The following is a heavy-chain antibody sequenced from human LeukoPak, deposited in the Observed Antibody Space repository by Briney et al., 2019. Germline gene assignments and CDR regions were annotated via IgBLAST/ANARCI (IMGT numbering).Heavy chain of an antibody. V-gene: IGHV3-23*01. CDR3: ATLRLSDHFDY. CDR1: GFTFSSYA. J-gene: IGHJ4*02. CDR2: ITDNGNTT. D-gene: IGHD2-15*01. Sequence: GGSLRLSCAASGFTFSSYAMNWVRLSPGKGLEWVAAITDNGNTTYYADSVKGRFTISRDNSKNPLYLQMNSLRAEDTAVYYCATLRLSDHFDYWGQGTLVTVSS.